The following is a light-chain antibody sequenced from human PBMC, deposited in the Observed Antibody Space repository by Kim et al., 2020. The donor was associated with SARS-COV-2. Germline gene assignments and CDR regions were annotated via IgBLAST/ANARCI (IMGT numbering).Light chain of an antibody. J-gene: IGLJ1*01. CDR2: DDD. V-gene: IGLV6-57*03. CDR1: GGNIVSNF. CDR3: QSYDATNHCV. Sequence: KTVTISCTRSGGNIVSNFVQWYQQRPGSAPTTLIYDDDKRPSGVPDRFSGSIDTSSNSASLTISGLQTEDEAAYYCQSYDATNHCVFGTGTKVTVL.